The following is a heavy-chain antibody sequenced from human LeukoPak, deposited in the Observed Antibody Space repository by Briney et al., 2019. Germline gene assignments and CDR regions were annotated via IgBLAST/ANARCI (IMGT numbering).Heavy chain of an antibody. D-gene: IGHD3-22*01. CDR2: IYTGGNT. CDR3: AKGSPFDYDSSGYAYFQH. Sequence: PGGSLRLSCAASGFTVDSNYLSWVRQAPGKGLEWVSTIYTGGNTYYAASVKGRFTISRDLSKNTVFLHMNSLRAEDTAVYYCAKGSPFDYDSSGYAYFQHWGQGTLVTVSS. CDR1: GFTVDSNY. J-gene: IGHJ1*01. V-gene: IGHV3-53*01.